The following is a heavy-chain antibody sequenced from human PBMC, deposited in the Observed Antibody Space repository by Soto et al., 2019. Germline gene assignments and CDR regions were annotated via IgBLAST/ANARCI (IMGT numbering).Heavy chain of an antibody. CDR3: ARGGLYDLWSGLFD. J-gene: IGHJ4*02. Sequence: SETLSLTCTFYGSYVTSGYYYWNWLRPTPGTGLEWLGYMHDSGTTSYNPSLKSRVTISRDTSKNQFSLKLTSVSAADTAVYFCARGGLYDLWSGLFDWGQGIRVTVSA. D-gene: IGHD3-3*01. CDR2: MHDSGTT. V-gene: IGHV4-30-4*01. CDR1: GSYVTSGYYY.